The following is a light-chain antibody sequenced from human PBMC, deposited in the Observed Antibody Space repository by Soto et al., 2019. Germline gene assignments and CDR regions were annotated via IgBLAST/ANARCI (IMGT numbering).Light chain of an antibody. J-gene: IGLJ1*01. CDR2: DVN. Sequence: SCTGTSSDVGGFNSVSWYQQHPGKAPKLMIYDVNKRPSGVPDRFSGSKSGSTASLTISGLQAEDEADYYCCSYAGSYSYAFATGTKVTVL. CDR3: CSYAGSYSYA. V-gene: IGLV2-11*03. CDR1: SSDVGGFNS.